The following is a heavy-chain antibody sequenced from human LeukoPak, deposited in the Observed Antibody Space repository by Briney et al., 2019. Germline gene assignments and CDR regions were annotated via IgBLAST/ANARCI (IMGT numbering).Heavy chain of an antibody. CDR1: GFTFSTYA. CDR2: ISDAGSTK. Sequence: GGSLRLSCAASGFTFSTYAIHWVRQAPGKGVDWVAVISDAGSTKYYADSVKGRFTISRDNSKNMLYLQMNSLRAEDSAVYYCARDLIAVTGTGFWFDPRRQGTLVTVSS. D-gene: IGHD6-19*01. J-gene: IGHJ5*02. CDR3: ARDLIAVTGTGFWFDP. V-gene: IGHV3-30-3*01.